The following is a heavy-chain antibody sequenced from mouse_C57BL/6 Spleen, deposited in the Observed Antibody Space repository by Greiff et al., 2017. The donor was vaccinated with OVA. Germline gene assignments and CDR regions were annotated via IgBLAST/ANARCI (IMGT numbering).Heavy chain of an antibody. CDR3: ARPHDGSCSWFAY. Sequence: VHVKQSGAELVKPGASVKLSCTASGFNIKDYYMHWVKQRTEQGLEWIGRIDPEDGETKYAPKIQGKATITADTSANTAYLQLSSLTSEDYAVDYCARPHDGSCSWFAYWGQGTLVTVSA. CDR1: GFNIKDYY. CDR2: IDPEDGET. J-gene: IGHJ3*01. V-gene: IGHV14-2*01. D-gene: IGHD1-1*02.